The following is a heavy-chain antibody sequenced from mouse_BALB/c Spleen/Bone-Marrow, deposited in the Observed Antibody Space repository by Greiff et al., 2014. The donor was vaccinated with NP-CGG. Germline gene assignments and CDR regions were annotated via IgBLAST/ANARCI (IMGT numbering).Heavy chain of an antibody. V-gene: IGHV1S29*02. D-gene: IGHD2-10*02. CDR1: GYTFTDYN. CDR3: ARSYGNWYFDV. CDR2: IYPYNGGT. J-gene: IGHJ1*01. Sequence: EVQLQESGPELVKPGASVKISCKASGYTFTDYNMHWVKQSHGKSLEWIGYIYPYNGGTGYNQKFKSKATLTVDSSSSTAYMELRSLTSEDPAVYYCARSYGNWYFDVWGAGTTVTVSS.